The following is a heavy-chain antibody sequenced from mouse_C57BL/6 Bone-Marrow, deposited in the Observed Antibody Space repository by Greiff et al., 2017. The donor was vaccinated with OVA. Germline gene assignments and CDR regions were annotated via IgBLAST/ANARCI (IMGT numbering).Heavy chain of an antibody. Sequence: EVQGVESGPVLVKPGASVKMSCKASGYTFTDYYMNWVKQSHGKSLEWIGVINPYNGGTSYNQKFKGKATLTVDKSSSTAYMELNSLTSEDSAVYYCARPIYYGSSYEDYWGQGTTLTVSS. V-gene: IGHV1-19*01. J-gene: IGHJ2*01. CDR3: ARPIYYGSSYEDY. CDR2: INPYNGGT. CDR1: GYTFTDYY. D-gene: IGHD1-1*01.